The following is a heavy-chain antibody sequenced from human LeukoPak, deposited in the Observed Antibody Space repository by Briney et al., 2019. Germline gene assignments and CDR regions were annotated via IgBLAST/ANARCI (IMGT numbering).Heavy chain of an antibody. CDR2: INVGGDKT. CDR3: ARFLKYCGGDCSNPSDY. CDR1: GFTFSTYA. D-gene: IGHD2-21*02. Sequence: GGSLRLSCAASGFTFSTYAMSWVRQAPGKGLEWVSAINVGGDKTYYADSVKGRFTISRDNSKNTLYLQLNSLRSEDTAVYYCARFLKYCGGDCSNPSDYWGQGTLVTVSS. V-gene: IGHV3-23*01. J-gene: IGHJ4*02.